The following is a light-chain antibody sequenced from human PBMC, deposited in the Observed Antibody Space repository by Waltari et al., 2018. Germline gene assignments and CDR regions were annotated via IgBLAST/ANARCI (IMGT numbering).Light chain of an antibody. Sequence: QSDLTQHASVSGSPGQSITISCTGTSSDVGGYKFVYWYQQHPGKAPKLIIYDVTKRPSGVSNRFSGSKSGNTASLTISGLQTEDEADYYCSSYTSATIYVFGIGTKVVVL. CDR1: SSDVGGYKF. J-gene: IGLJ1*01. V-gene: IGLV2-14*03. CDR3: SSYTSATIYV. CDR2: DVT.